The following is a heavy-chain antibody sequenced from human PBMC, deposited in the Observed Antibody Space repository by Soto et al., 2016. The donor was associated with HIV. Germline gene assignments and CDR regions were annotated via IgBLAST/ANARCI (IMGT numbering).Heavy chain of an antibody. Sequence: QVQLVQSGAEVKKPGASVKVSCKASGYTFTNSGINWVRQAPGQGLEWMGWISAYNGKTNYAQKLQGRVTMTTDTSTSTGYMELRSLRSDDTAVYYCAVDYYDSSGDYLEYFQHWGQGTLVTVSS. V-gene: IGHV1-18*01. CDR3: AVDYYDSSGDYLEYFQH. J-gene: IGHJ1*01. CDR1: GYTFTNSG. D-gene: IGHD3-22*01. CDR2: ISAYNGKT.